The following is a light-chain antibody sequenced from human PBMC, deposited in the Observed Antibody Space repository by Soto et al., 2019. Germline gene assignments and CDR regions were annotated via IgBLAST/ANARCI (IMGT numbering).Light chain of an antibody. CDR3: QQSYSRT. J-gene: IGKJ1*01. CDR2: AAS. Sequence: DIQLTQSPSSLSSSVGARVSISCRASQSINNYLNWYQQKPGKAPKVLIFAASTLQSGVPSRFSGSGSGTDFTLTITSLQPEDFATYYCQQSYSRTFGQGTKVDI. V-gene: IGKV1-39*01. CDR1: QSINNY.